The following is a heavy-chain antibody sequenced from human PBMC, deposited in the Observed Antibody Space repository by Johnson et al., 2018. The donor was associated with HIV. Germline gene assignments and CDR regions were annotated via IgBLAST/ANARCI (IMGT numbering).Heavy chain of an antibody. CDR2: ISWRSINI. V-gene: IGHV3-9*01. CDR1: GFTIDDFA. CDR3: AKDIRNSSSSPRGAFDL. D-gene: IGHD6-13*01. Sequence: VQLVESGGGVVQPGRSLRLSCTASGFTIDDFAMHWVRQAPGKGLEWVSGISWRSINIGYADSVKGRFTISRADAKNSLYLQMNSLRTEDTAFYYCAKDIRNSSSSPRGAFDLWGQGTMVAVSS. J-gene: IGHJ3*01.